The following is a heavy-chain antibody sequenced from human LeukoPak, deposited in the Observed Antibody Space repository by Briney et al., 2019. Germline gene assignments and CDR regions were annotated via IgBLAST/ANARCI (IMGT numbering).Heavy chain of an antibody. V-gene: IGHV4-31*03. CDR2: IYYSGST. CDR1: GGSISSGGYY. D-gene: IGHD2-15*01. CDR3: AREAICSGGSCYSGDFDY. J-gene: IGHJ4*02. Sequence: SETLSLTCTVSGGSISSGGYYWSWIRQHPGKGLEWIGYIYYSGSTYYNPSLKSRVTISVDTSKNHCSLTLRYVTASGTAGDHCAREAICSGGSCYSGDFDYWGQGILVTVSS.